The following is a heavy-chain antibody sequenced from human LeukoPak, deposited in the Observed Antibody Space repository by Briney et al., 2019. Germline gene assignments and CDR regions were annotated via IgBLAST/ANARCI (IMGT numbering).Heavy chain of an antibody. D-gene: IGHD2-21*01. CDR2: IYYSGST. CDR3: ARSRGAYCGGDCYSPPGY. J-gene: IGHJ4*02. V-gene: IGHV4-61*05. CDR1: GGSISSSSYY. Sequence: PSETLSLTCTVSGGSISSSSYYWGWIRQPPGKGLEWIGYIYYSGSTNYNPSLKSRVTISVDTSKNQFSLKLSSVTAADTAVYYCARSRGAYCGGDCYSPPGYWGQGTLVTVSS.